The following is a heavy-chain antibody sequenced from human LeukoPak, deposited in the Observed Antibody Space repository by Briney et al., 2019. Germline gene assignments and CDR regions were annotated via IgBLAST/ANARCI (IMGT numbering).Heavy chain of an antibody. CDR2: IRYNGNNQ. J-gene: IGHJ4*02. V-gene: IGHV3-30*02. CDR3: AKDGDGYSYGSFDY. Sequence: GGSLRLSCAASGFTFNNYGMHWVRQAPGKGLEWVAFIRYNGNNQYYADSVKGRFTISRDNSKNTLYLQMNSLKGDDTAVYYCAKDGDGYSYGSFDYWGQGTLVTVSS. CDR1: GFTFNNYG. D-gene: IGHD5-18*01.